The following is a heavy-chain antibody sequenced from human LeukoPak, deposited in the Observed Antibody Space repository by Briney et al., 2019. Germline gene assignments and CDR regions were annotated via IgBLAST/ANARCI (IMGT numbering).Heavy chain of an antibody. Sequence: GGSLRLSCAASGFSFSSNSMNWVRQAPGKGLEWVSYISSSGSTIYYADSVKGRFTISRDNSKNSLYLQMNSLRAEDTALYYCTTLRYFDWLFYYYYYMDVWGKGTTVTISS. V-gene: IGHV3-48*04. D-gene: IGHD3-9*01. CDR3: TTLRYFDWLFYYYYYMDV. CDR1: GFSFSSNS. CDR2: ISSSGSTI. J-gene: IGHJ6*03.